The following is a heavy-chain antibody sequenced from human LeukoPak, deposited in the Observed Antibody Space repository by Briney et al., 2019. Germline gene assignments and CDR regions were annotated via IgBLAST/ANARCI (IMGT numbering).Heavy chain of an antibody. CDR3: ARGGAAAGTKYNWFDP. CDR1: GYTFTSYY. V-gene: IGHV1-46*01. CDR2: INPSGGST. Sequence: ASVKVSCKASGYTFTSYYMHWVRQAPGQGLEWMGIINPSGGSTSYAQKFQGRVTMTRNTSISTAYMELSSLRSEDTAVYYCARGGAAAGTKYNWFDPWGQGTLVTVSS. D-gene: IGHD6-13*01. J-gene: IGHJ5*02.